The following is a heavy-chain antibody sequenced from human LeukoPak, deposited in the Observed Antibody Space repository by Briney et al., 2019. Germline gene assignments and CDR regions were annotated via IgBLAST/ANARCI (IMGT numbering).Heavy chain of an antibody. J-gene: IGHJ4*02. Sequence: ASVKVSCKASGYTFRTYVISWVRQAPGQGLEWMGWINAYNGNTKYAQKLQGRVTMTADTSTTTAYMELRSLRSDDTAVYYCARDGYFDYWGQGTLVTVSA. V-gene: IGHV1-18*01. CDR3: ARDGYFDY. CDR2: INAYNGNT. CDR1: GYTFRTYV.